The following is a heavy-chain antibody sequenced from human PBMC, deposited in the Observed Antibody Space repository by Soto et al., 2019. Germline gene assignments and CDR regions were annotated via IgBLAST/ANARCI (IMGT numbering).Heavy chain of an antibody. D-gene: IGHD2-2*01. CDR1: GFTFSTYS. CDR3: TGDCSSTACFDY. V-gene: IGHV3-48*01. J-gene: IGHJ4*02. CDR2: ITSGSSTI. Sequence: EVQLVESGGGLVQPGGSLRLSCAASGFTFSTYSMNWVRQAPGKVLEWVSYITSGSSTIYYADSVKGRFTISRDNARNSLYLQMNSLRAEDTAVYYCTGDCSSTACFDYWGQGTLVTVSS.